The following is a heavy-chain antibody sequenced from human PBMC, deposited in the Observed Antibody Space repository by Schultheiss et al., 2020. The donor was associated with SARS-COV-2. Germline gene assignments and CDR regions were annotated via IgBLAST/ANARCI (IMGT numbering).Heavy chain of an antibody. CDR1: GFTFSSYS. CDR2: ISSTSNSI. V-gene: IGHV3-21*04. D-gene: IGHD2-15*01. J-gene: IGHJ5*02. Sequence: GGSLRLSCAASGFTFSSYSMNWVRQAPGKGLEWVSSISSTSNSIFYADSVKGRFTISRDNAKNSLYLQMNSLRAEDTAVYYCARELEPYCSGGSCSDRWFDPWGQGTLVTVSS. CDR3: ARELEPYCSGGSCSDRWFDP.